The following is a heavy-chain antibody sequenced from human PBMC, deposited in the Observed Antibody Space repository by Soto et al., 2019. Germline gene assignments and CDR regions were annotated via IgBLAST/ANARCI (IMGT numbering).Heavy chain of an antibody. D-gene: IGHD3-10*01. CDR1: GFTFSSYE. CDR3: ASRGVYYYYGMDV. V-gene: IGHV3-48*03. CDR2: ISSSGSTI. Sequence: GGSLRLSCAASGFTFSSYEMNWVRQAPGKGLEWVSYISSSGSTIYYADSVKGRFTISRDNAKNSLYLQMNSLRAEDTAAYYCASRGVYYYYGMDVWGQGTTVTVSS. J-gene: IGHJ6*02.